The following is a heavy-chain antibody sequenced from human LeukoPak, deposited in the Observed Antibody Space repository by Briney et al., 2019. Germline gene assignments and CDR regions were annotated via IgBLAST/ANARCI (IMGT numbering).Heavy chain of an antibody. J-gene: IGHJ3*01. CDR1: GGSISSGDYY. CDR2: IYYSGST. V-gene: IGHV4-30-4*08. CDR3: ARDLVVIATKYAPTL. Sequence: PSETLSLTCTVSGGSISSGDYYWSWIRQPPGKGPEWIGYIYYSGSTYYNPSLKSRVTISVDTSKNQFSLKLSSVTAADTAVYYCARDLVVIATKYAPTLWGQGTMVTVSS. D-gene: IGHD2-21*01.